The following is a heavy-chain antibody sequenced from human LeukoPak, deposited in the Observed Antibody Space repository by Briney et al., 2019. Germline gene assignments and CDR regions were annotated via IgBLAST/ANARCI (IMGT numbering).Heavy chain of an antibody. V-gene: IGHV3-48*03. CDR3: ASNGLSGGFDY. CDR2: ISSSGSTI. Sequence: GGSLRLSCAASGFTFSSYAMSWVRQAPGKGLEWVSYISSSGSTIYYADSVKGRFTISRDNAKNSLYLQMNSLRAEDTAVYYCASNGLSGGFDYWGQGTLVTASS. D-gene: IGHD3-16*01. J-gene: IGHJ4*02. CDR1: GFTFSSYA.